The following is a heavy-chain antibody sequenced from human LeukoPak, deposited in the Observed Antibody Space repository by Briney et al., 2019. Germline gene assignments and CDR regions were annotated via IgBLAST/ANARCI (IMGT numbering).Heavy chain of an antibody. J-gene: IGHJ4*02. Sequence: SETLSLTCTVSGGSISSSSYYWSWIRQPPGKGLEWIGYIYYSGSTNYNPSLKSRVTISVDTSKNQFSLKLSSVTAADTAVYYCARIYYYDSSGYYPFDYWGQGTLVTVSS. CDR2: IYYSGST. CDR3: ARIYYYDSSGYYPFDY. CDR1: GGSISSSSYY. V-gene: IGHV4-61*01. D-gene: IGHD3-22*01.